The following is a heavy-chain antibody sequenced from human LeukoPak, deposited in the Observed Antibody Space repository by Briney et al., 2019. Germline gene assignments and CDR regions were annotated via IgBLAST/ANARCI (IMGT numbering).Heavy chain of an antibody. J-gene: IGHJ3*02. V-gene: IGHV3-23*01. CDR2: ISGSGGST. CDR1: GFTFSSYA. Sequence: GGSLRLSCAASGFTFSSYAMSWVRQAPGKGLEWVSAISGSGGSTYYADSVKGRFTISRDNSKNTLYLQMNSLRAEDTAVYYCAKDSGDDSSGYDAFDIWGQGTMVTVSS. CDR3: AKDSGDDSSGYDAFDI. D-gene: IGHD3-22*01.